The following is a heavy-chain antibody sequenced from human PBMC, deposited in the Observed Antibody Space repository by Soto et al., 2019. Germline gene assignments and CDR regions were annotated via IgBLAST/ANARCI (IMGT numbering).Heavy chain of an antibody. CDR1: GFTFSGYE. CDR2: ISTRSSTI. Sequence: PVGSLRLSCAASGFTFSGYEMNWVRQAPGKGLEWISYISTRSSTIHYADSVKGRFTISRDNAKNSLYLQMDSLRAEDTAIYYCARDRGYSDTTLFAFDIWGQGTMVTVSS. D-gene: IGHD3-22*01. CDR3: ARDRGYSDTTLFAFDI. J-gene: IGHJ3*02. V-gene: IGHV3-48*03.